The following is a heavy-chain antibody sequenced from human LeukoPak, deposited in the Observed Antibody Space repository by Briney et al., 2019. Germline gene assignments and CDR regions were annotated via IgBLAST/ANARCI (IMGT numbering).Heavy chain of an antibody. CDR1: GFTFSSYG. J-gene: IGHJ4*02. Sequence: GRSLRLSCAASGFTFSSYGMHWVRQAPGKGLEWVAVISYDGSNKYYADSVKGRFTISRDNSKNTLYLQMNSLRAEDTAVYYCARGGARITMVRGVKAYFDYWGQGTLVTVSS. V-gene: IGHV3-30*03. D-gene: IGHD3-10*01. CDR2: ISYDGSNK. CDR3: ARGGARITMVRGVKAYFDY.